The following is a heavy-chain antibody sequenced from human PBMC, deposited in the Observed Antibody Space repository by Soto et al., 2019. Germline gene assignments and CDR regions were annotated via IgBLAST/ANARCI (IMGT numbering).Heavy chain of an antibody. CDR3: AKDGQLAYFDY. V-gene: IGHV3-23*01. CDR1: GFTFSNYA. J-gene: IGHJ4*02. CDR2: ISGSGSST. Sequence: EVQLLESGGGLVQPGGSLRLSCAASGFTFSNYAMSWVRQGPGKGLEWVSRISGSGSSTDFADSVKGRFTISRDNSKNTLYLQMNSLRADDTAVYYCAKDGQLAYFDYWGQGTLVTVSS.